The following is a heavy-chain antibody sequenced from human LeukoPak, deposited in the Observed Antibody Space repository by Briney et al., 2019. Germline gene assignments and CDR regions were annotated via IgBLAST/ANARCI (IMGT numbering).Heavy chain of an antibody. CDR2: ISGSGGST. D-gene: IGHD5-18*01. V-gene: IGHV3-23*01. J-gene: IGHJ4*02. Sequence: PGGSLRLSCAASGFTFSSYAMSWVRQGPGKGLEWVSAISGSGGSTYYADSVEGRFTISRDNSKNTLYLQMNSLRAEDTAVYYCAKDMGIQLWLSDYWGQGTLVTVSS. CDR1: GFTFSSYA. CDR3: AKDMGIQLWLSDY.